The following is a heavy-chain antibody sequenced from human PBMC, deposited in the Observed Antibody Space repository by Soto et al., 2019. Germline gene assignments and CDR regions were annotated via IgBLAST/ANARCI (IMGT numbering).Heavy chain of an antibody. CDR2: ISPTGGSI. J-gene: IGHJ3*02. Sequence: ASVKVSCKASEYTFINYYIHWVRQAPGQGLEWVGIISPTGGSISYAQTLQGRVTVTRDTSTSTIYMELSSLRSADTAVYYCARRLGYCTNGVCYLAAFDIWGQGTMVTVSS. D-gene: IGHD2-8*01. CDR3: ARRLGYCTNGVCYLAAFDI. V-gene: IGHV1-46*01. CDR1: EYTFINYY.